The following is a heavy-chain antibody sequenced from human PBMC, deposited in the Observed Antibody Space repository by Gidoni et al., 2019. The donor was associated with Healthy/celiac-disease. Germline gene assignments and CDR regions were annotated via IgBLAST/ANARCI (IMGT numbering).Heavy chain of an antibody. Sequence: QVQLVQSGAEVKKPGSSVKVSCKASGGPFSSYAISWVRQAPGQGLEWMGGIIPIFGTANYAQKFQGRVTITADESTSTAYMELSSLRSEDTAVYYCARVGEAYCGGDCYFGYYFDYWGQGTLVTVSS. V-gene: IGHV1-69*01. CDR1: GGPFSSYA. CDR2: IIPIFGTA. J-gene: IGHJ4*02. D-gene: IGHD2-21*02. CDR3: ARVGEAYCGGDCYFGYYFDY.